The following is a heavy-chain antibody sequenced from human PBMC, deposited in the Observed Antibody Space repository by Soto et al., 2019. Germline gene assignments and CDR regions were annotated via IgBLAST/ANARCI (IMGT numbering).Heavy chain of an antibody. Sequence: QLVESGGGLVQPGRSLRLSCVASGFRFDEYAIHWVRQAPGKGLEWVSGISWDSGSINYAGSVRGRFTVSRDNAKNSLYLHMTSLRSEDTAFYYCAKIVTRHSLVPVFDQWGQGALVSFSS. J-gene: IGHJ4*02. V-gene: IGHV3-9*01. CDR2: ISWDSGSI. D-gene: IGHD2-21*01. CDR1: GFRFDEYA. CDR3: AKIVTRHSLVPVFDQ.